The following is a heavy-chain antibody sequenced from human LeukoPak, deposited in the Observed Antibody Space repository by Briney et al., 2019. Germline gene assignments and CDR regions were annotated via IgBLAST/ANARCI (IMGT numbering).Heavy chain of an antibody. Sequence: GGSLRLSCAASGFTFSSYGMHWVRQAPGKGLEWVAVIWYDGSNKYYADSVKGRFTISRDNSKNTLYLQMNSLRAEDTAVYYCARVGGSGSYYNRRNYYGMDVWGQGTTVTVSS. V-gene: IGHV3-33*01. J-gene: IGHJ6*02. CDR2: IWYDGSNK. CDR3: ARVGGSGSYYNRRNYYGMDV. CDR1: GFTFSSYG. D-gene: IGHD3-10*01.